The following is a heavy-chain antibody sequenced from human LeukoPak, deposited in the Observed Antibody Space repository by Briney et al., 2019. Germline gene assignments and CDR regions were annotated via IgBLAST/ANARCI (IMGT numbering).Heavy chain of an antibody. CDR1: GGSISSYY. CDR2: IYYSGST. D-gene: IGHD5-24*01. CDR3: AREVAERWLQLYYFDY. J-gene: IGHJ4*02. Sequence: SETLSLTCTVSGGSISSYYWSWIRQPPGKGLEWMGYIYYSGSTNYNPSLKSRVTISVDTSKNQSSLKLSSVTAADTAVYYCAREVAERWLQLYYFDYWGQGTLVTVSS. V-gene: IGHV4-59*01.